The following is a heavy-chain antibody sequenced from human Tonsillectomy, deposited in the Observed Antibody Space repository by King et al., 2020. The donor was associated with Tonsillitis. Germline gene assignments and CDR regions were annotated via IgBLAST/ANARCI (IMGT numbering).Heavy chain of an antibody. CDR2: IKSKTDGETT. J-gene: IGHJ4*02. CDR1: GFTFSDAW. D-gene: IGHD6-13*01. CDR3: TTTRRVTAAGTGGDFDN. V-gene: IGHV3-15*01. Sequence: VQLVESGGGLVKAGGSLRLSCAASGFTFSDAWMSWVRQAPGKGLEWVGRIKSKTDGETTDYIAPVRGRFAVSRDDARNSLYLQMNSLQTEDTAVYYCTTTRRVTAAGTGGDFDNWGKGTQVTVSS.